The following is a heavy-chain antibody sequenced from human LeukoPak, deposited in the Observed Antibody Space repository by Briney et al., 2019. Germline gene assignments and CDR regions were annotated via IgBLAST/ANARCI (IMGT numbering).Heavy chain of an antibody. CDR1: GGSISSGGYS. Sequence: HPSQTLSLTCAVSGGSISSGGYSWSWIRQPPGKGLEWIGYIYHSGSTYYNPSLKSRVTMSVDRSKNQFSLKLSSVTAADTAVYYCARTYMVRGVIIEAFDYWGQGILVTVSS. CDR2: IYHSGST. D-gene: IGHD3-10*01. CDR3: ARTYMVRGVIIEAFDY. V-gene: IGHV4-30-2*01. J-gene: IGHJ4*02.